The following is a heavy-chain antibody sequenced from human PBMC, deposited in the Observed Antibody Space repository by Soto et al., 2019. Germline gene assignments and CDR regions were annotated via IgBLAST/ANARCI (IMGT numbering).Heavy chain of an antibody. Sequence: ASVKVSCKASGYTFDYYIHWVRQAPGQGLEWMGWINPNSGGTGYAQKFQDRVTMTRDTSISTAYVEVSRLTSDDSAVYYCARGPYGGSSRSLPYFHPMDVWGQGTTVAVSS. CDR2: INPNSGGT. CDR3: ARGPYGGSSRSLPYFHPMDV. CDR1: GYTFDYY. D-gene: IGHD1-26*01. V-gene: IGHV1-2*02. J-gene: IGHJ6*02.